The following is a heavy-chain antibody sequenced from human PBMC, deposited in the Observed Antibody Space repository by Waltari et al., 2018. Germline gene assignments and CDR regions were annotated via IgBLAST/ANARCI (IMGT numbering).Heavy chain of an antibody. CDR1: GGSFSGYY. J-gene: IGHJ2*01. Sequence: QVQLQQWGAGLLKPSETLSLTCAVYGGSFSGYYWSWLRQPPGKGLEWIGEINHSGSTNYNPSLKSRVTISVDTSKNQFSLKLSSVTAADTAVYYCARSIAVAGTAWNWYFDLWGRGTLVTVSS. V-gene: IGHV4-34*01. CDR3: ARSIAVAGTAWNWYFDL. CDR2: INHSGST. D-gene: IGHD6-19*01.